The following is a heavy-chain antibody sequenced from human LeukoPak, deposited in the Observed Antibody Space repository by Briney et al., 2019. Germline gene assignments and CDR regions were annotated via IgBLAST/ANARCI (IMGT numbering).Heavy chain of an antibody. CDR3: ARPLFKDSSSWYGEYFQH. CDR2: IKQDGSEK. CDR1: GFTFSSYW. J-gene: IGHJ1*01. Sequence: PGGSLRLSRAASGFTFSSYWMSWVRQAPGKGLEWVANIKQDGSEKYYVDSVKGRFTISRDNAKNSLYLQMNSLRAEDTAVYYCARPLFKDSSSWYGEYFQHWGQGTLVTVSS. V-gene: IGHV3-7*01. D-gene: IGHD6-13*01.